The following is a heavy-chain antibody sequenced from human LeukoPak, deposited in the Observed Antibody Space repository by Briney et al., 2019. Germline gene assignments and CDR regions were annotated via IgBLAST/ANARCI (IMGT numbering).Heavy chain of an antibody. D-gene: IGHD3-22*01. V-gene: IGHV3-23*01. CDR3: AKDTYDSSGYYYISPPPRYNWFDP. CDR1: GFTFSSYA. CDR2: ISGSGGST. J-gene: IGHJ5*02. Sequence: PGGSLRLSCAASGFTFSSYAMSWVRQAPGKGLEWVSAISGSGGSTYYADSVKGRFTISRDNSKNTLYLQMNSLRAEDTAVYYCAKDTYDSSGYYYISPPPRYNWFDPWGQGTLVTVSS.